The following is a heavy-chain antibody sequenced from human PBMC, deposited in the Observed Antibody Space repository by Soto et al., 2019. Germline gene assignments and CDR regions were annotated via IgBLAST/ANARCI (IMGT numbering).Heavy chain of an antibody. D-gene: IGHD2-2*01. CDR1: GGSISSSSYY. Sequence: QLQLQESGPGLVKPSETLSLTCTVSGGSISSSSYYWGWIRQPPGKGLEWIGSIYYSGSTCYNPSLKSRVTISVDTSKNQFSLKLSSVTAADTAVYYCASLRRVPDYYYYYGMDVWGQGTTVTVSS. CDR2: IYYSGST. V-gene: IGHV4-39*01. J-gene: IGHJ6*02. CDR3: ASLRRVPDYYYYYGMDV.